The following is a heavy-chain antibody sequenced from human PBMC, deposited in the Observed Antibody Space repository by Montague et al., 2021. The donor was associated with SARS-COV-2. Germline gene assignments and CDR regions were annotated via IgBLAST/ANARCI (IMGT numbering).Heavy chain of an antibody. V-gene: IGHV3-30*04. CDR3: AREGITAAGNDFDY. D-gene: IGHD6-13*01. CDR2: ISYDGTNE. CDR1: GFTFSSYA. J-gene: IGHJ4*02. Sequence: SLRLSCAASGFTFSSYAMHWVRQAPGKGLEWVAVISYDGTNEYYADSVKGRFTISRDNSKNTLYLQMNSLRAEDTAVYYCAREGITAAGNDFDYWGQGTLVTVSS.